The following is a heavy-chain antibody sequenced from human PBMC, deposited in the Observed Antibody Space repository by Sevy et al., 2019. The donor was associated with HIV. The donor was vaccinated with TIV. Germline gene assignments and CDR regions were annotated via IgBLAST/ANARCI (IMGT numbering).Heavy chain of an antibody. CDR2: IYYSEST. CDR1: GGSISSYY. V-gene: IGHV4-59*01. Sequence: SETLSLTCTVSGGSISSYYWSWIRQPPGKGLEWMGYIYYSESTNYNPSLKSRVTISVDTSKNQFSLTLSSVTAADTAVYYWAGEQAGYYYYGMDVWGQGTTVTVSS. CDR3: AGEQAGYYYYGMDV. D-gene: IGHD6-19*01. J-gene: IGHJ6*02.